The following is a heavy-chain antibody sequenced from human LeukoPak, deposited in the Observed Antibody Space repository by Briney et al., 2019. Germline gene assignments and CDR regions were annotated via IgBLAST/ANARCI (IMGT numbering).Heavy chain of an antibody. V-gene: IGHV3-74*01. CDR2: ISADGSDA. CDR3: ARDRPHNWFAP. CDR1: GFTFSNFW. Sequence: GGSLRLSCAASGFTFSNFWMHWVRQASGKGLVWVSRISADGSDAVYADSVKGRFTISRDNAKKTVHIEMNNLRDEDTAVNNGARDRPHNWFAPWGQGTLVTVSS. J-gene: IGHJ5*02.